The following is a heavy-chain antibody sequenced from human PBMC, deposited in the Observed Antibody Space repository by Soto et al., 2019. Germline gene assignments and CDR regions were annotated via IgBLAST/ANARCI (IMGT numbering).Heavy chain of an antibody. Sequence: SVKVSCKASGGTFSSYAISWVRQAPGQGLEWMGGIIPIFGTANYAQKFQGRVTITADESTSTAYMELSSLRSEDTDVYYCAGSITFGGVIVIGLDYWGQGTLVTVSS. CDR2: IIPIFGTA. CDR3: AGSITFGGVIVIGLDY. D-gene: IGHD3-16*02. CDR1: GGTFSSYA. J-gene: IGHJ4*02. V-gene: IGHV1-69*13.